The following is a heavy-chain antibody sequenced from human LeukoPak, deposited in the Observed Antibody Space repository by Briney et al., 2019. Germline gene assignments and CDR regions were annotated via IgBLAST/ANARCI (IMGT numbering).Heavy chain of an antibody. CDR2: MNPNSGAT. Sequence: ASVKVSCKASGYIFTDYHMHWLRQATGQGPEWMGWMNPNSGATGYAQKFQGRVTMTRSASINTAYMELTNLRSEDTAVYYCARASRSWGFDYWGQGTLVTVSS. V-gene: IGHV1-8*02. D-gene: IGHD7-27*01. CDR1: GYIFTDYH. CDR3: ARASRSWGFDY. J-gene: IGHJ4*02.